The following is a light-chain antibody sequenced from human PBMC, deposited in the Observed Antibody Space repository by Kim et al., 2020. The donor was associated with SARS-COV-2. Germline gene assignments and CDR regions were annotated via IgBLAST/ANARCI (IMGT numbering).Light chain of an antibody. CDR2: AAS. V-gene: IGKV1-27*01. CDR1: QVISNY. J-gene: IGKJ1*01. Sequence: DVQMTQSPSSLSAAVGDRVTITCRASQVISNYLAWYQQKPGEVPKPLIYAASALQSGVPSRFSGSGSGTDFTLTISSLQPEDVATYYCQKYDGAPWTFGQGTKVDIK. CDR3: QKYDGAPWT.